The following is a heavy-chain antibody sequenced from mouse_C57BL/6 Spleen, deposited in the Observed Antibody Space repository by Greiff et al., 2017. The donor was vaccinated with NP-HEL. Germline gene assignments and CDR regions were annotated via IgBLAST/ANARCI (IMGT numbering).Heavy chain of an antibody. D-gene: IGHD1-1*01. V-gene: IGHV1-76*01. CDR3: ARHHYGSSYDAMDY. J-gene: IGHJ4*01. CDR1: GYTFTDYY. Sequence: QVQLQQSGAELVRPGASVKLSCKASGYTFTDYYINWVKQRPGQGLEWIARIYPGSGNTYYNEKFKGKATLTAEKSSSTAYMQLSSLTSEDSAVYFCARHHYGSSYDAMDYWGQGTSVTVSS. CDR2: IYPGSGNT.